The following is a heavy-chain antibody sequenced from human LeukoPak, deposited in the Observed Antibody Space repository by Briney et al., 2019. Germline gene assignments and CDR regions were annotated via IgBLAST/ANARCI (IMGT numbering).Heavy chain of an antibody. CDR2: ISGSGGST. D-gene: IGHD4-17*01. V-gene: IGHV3-23*01. Sequence: GGSLRLSCAASGFTFSSYAMGWVRQAPGKGLEWVSAISGSGGSTYYADSVKGRFTISRDNSKNTLYLQMNRLRAEDTAVYYCAKGRGGTVTSGFNYWGQGTLVTVSS. CDR1: GFTFSSYA. CDR3: AKGRGGTVTSGFNY. J-gene: IGHJ4*02.